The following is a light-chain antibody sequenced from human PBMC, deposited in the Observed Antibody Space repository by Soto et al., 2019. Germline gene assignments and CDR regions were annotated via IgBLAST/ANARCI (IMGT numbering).Light chain of an antibody. CDR2: AAS. J-gene: IGKJ4*01. CDR3: QEYNSVPLT. V-gene: IGKV1-27*01. CDR1: QGISTY. Sequence: DVRMTQSPSSLSASVGDRVTITCRASQGISTYLAWYQQKPGKVPKLLIFAASTLQSGAPSRFSGSGSGTDFTLTIGGLQPEDVATYYCQEYNSVPLTFGGGTKVDIK.